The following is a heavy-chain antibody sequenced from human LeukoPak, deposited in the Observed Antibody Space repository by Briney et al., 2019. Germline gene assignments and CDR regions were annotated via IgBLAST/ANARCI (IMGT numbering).Heavy chain of an antibody. CDR2: IRGSGGST. V-gene: IGHV3-23*01. CDR1: GFTFSSYA. CDR3: AKLLRIDGFDP. J-gene: IGHJ5*02. Sequence: GGSLRLSCAASGFTFSSYAMSWVRQAPGKGLEWVSAIRGSGGSTYYADSVKGRFTISRDNSNNTLYLQMNSLRAEGTAAYYCAKLLRIDGFDPWGQGTLVTVSS. D-gene: IGHD2-15*01.